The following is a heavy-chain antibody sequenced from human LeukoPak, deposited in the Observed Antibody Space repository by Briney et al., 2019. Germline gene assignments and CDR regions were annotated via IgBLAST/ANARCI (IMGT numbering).Heavy chain of an antibody. Sequence: GGSLRLSCAASGFTLSSHAMSWVRQAPGKGLEWVSVFSGRGDSTYYAESAKGRFTISRDNSKNTLYLQMKSLRAEDTAGYYCAKHIWGSLVYYGMDVWGKGTTVTVSS. CDR1: GFTLSSHA. D-gene: IGHD3-16*01. V-gene: IGHV3-23*01. J-gene: IGHJ6*04. CDR2: FSGRGDST. CDR3: AKHIWGSLVYYGMDV.